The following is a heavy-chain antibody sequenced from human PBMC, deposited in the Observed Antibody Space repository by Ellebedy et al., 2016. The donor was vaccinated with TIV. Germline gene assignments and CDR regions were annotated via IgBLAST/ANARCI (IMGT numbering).Heavy chain of an antibody. V-gene: IGHV4-59*08. J-gene: IGHJ4*02. D-gene: IGHD3-22*01. CDR3: ARTSYYDSSGYPLFDY. Sequence: MPSETLSLTCTVSAGSISNYYWSWIRRPPGKGLEWIGYIYYSGSTNYNPSLKSRVTMSVDSSRNQFSLKLSSVTAADTAVFYCARTSYYDSSGYPLFDYWGQGTLVTVSS. CDR1: AGSISNYY. CDR2: IYYSGST.